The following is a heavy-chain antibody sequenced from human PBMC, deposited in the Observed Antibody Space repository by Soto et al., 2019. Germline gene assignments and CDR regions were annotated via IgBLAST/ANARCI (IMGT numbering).Heavy chain of an antibody. V-gene: IGHV3-15*01. D-gene: IGHD1-1*01. Sequence: PGGSLRLSCAASGLIFSDVWMTWVRQAPGKGLEWVGRIKTKPDDGTIDYAAPVRGRFTISRDDSKNTLYLQMTSLTPDDTGVYYCTTSNLGVDFWGPGTLVTVPS. CDR3: TTSNLGVDF. CDR2: IKTKPDDGTI. CDR1: GLIFSDVW. J-gene: IGHJ4*02.